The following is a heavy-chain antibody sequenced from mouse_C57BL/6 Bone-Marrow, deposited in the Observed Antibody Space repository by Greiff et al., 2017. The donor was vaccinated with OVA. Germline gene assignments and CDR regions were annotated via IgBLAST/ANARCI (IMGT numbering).Heavy chain of an antibody. CDR3: ARQGGSSYYYAMDY. CDR2: ISSGGSYT. V-gene: IGHV5-6*01. J-gene: IGHJ4*01. CDR1: GFTFSSYG. Sequence: EVKLVESGGDLVKPGGSLKLSCAASGFTFSSYGMSWVRQTPDKRLEWVATISSGGSYTYYPDSVKGRFTISRDNAKNTLYLQMSSLKSEDTAMYYCARQGGSSYYYAMDYWGQGTSVTVSS. D-gene: IGHD1-1*01.